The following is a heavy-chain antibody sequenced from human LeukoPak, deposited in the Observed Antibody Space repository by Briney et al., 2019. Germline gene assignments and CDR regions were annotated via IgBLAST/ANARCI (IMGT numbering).Heavy chain of an antibody. CDR2: MHPNSGGT. J-gene: IGHJ5*02. Sequence: ASVKVSCKTSGYTFTGYDINWVRQAAGQGFEWMGWMHPNSGGTNYAQKFQGRVTMTRDTSISTAYMELSRLRSDDTAVYYCARKRGTTGTGKAWFDPWGQGTLVTVSS. CDR3: ARKRGTTGTGKAWFDP. V-gene: IGHV1-2*02. CDR1: GYTFTGYD. D-gene: IGHD1-1*01.